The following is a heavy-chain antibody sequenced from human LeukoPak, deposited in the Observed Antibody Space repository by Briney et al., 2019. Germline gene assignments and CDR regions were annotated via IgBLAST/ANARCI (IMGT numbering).Heavy chain of an antibody. CDR1: GFTFSSYA. J-gene: IGHJ4*02. Sequence: PGRSLRLSCAASGFTFSSYAMHWVRQAPGKGLEWVAVISYDGSNKYYADSVKGRFTISRDNSKNTLYLQMNSLRAEDTAVYYCARGHRLYYYDSMTYWGQGTLVTVSS. CDR2: ISYDGSNK. CDR3: ARGHRLYYYDSMTY. V-gene: IGHV3-30-3*01. D-gene: IGHD3-22*01.